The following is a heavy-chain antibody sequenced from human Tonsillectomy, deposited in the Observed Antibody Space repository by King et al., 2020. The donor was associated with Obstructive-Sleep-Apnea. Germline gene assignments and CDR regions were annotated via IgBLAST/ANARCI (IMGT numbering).Heavy chain of an antibody. CDR1: GYTFTSYY. CDR2: INPSGGSS. CDR3: AREVPAASFDY. Sequence: QLVQSGAEVKKPGASVKVSCKASGYTFTSYYMHWVRQAPGQGLEWMGIINPSGGSSSYAQKFQGRVTMTRDTATSTVYLELSSLRSEDTAVYYCAREVPAASFDYWGQGTLVTVSS. V-gene: IGHV1-46*01. J-gene: IGHJ4*02. D-gene: IGHD2-2*01.